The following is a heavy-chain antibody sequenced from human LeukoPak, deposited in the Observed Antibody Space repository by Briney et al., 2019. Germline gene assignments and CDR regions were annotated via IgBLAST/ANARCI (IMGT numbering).Heavy chain of an antibody. Sequence: GGSLRLSCAASGFTFSDYYMSWIRQAPGKGLEWVSYISSSSSYTNYADSVKGRFTISRDNAKNSLYLQMNSLRAEGTAVYYCATSSGWYAYYFDYWGQGTLVTVSS. D-gene: IGHD6-19*01. CDR3: ATSSGWYAYYFDY. V-gene: IGHV3-11*06. J-gene: IGHJ4*02. CDR2: ISSSSSYT. CDR1: GFTFSDYY.